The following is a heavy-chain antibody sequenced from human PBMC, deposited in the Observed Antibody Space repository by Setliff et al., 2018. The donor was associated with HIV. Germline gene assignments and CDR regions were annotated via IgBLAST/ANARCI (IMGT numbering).Heavy chain of an antibody. CDR1: GGSISSYC. Sequence: SETLSLTCTVSGGSISSYCWNWIRQSPGRGLEWIGFIFSSGSTKYNPSLQSRVTMSIDTSKNQFSLKLTSVTAADTAVYYCASLITYYDFWSGYYSPIGFDYWGQGTLVTVSS. CDR2: IFSSGST. CDR3: ASLITYYDFWSGYYSPIGFDY. J-gene: IGHJ4*02. D-gene: IGHD3-3*01. V-gene: IGHV4-4*09.